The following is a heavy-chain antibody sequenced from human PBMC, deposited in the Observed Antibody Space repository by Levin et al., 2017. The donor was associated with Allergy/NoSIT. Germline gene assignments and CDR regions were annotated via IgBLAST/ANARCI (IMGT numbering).Heavy chain of an antibody. CDR3: ARVGGYSYVFDY. CDR2: ISSSSSYT. V-gene: IGHV3-11*05. J-gene: IGHJ4*02. Sequence: GESLKISCAASGFTFSDYYMSWIRQAPGKGLEWVSYISSSSSYTNYADSVKGRFTISRDNAKNSLYLQMNSLRAEDTAVYYCARVGGYSYVFDYWGQGTLVTVSS. CDR1: GFTFSDYY. D-gene: IGHD5-18*01.